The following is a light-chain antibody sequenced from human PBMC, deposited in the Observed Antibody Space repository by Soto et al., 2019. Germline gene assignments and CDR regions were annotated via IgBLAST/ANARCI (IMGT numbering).Light chain of an antibody. CDR2: GAS. CDR1: QSVSSN. V-gene: IGKV3-15*01. CDR3: QQYNNWPYT. J-gene: IGKJ2*01. Sequence: EIVLTQSPGTLSLSPGERATLSCRASQSVSSNSLAWYQQKPGQAPRLLIYGASTRATGIPARFSGSGSGTEFTLTISSLQSEDFAVYYCQQYNNWPYTFGQGTKLEIK.